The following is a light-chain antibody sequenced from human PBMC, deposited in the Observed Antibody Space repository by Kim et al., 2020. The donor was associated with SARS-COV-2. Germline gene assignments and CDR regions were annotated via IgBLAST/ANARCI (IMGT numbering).Light chain of an antibody. Sequence: DIVMTQSPDSLAVSLGERAAINCKSSQTVPKNYLAWYQHKPGQPPKLLIHWASARESGVPDRFSGSGSGTDVTLTINGVQAEDVAVYYCQQYHTAPQTFGQGTKVDIK. J-gene: IGKJ1*01. CDR3: QQYHTAPQT. CDR2: WAS. V-gene: IGKV4-1*01. CDR1: QTVPKNY.